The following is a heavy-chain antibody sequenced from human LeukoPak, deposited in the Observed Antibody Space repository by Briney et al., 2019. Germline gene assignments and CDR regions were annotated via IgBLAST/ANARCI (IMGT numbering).Heavy chain of an antibody. Sequence: SETLSLTCTVSGGSISSYYWSWIRQPAGKGLEWIGRIYTSGSTNYNPSLKSRVTMSVGTSKNQFSLKLSSVTAADTAVYYCARIYTSPFYGDYVGPYYFDYWGQGTLVTVSS. CDR1: GGSISSYY. CDR2: IYTSGST. V-gene: IGHV4-4*07. CDR3: ARIYTSPFYGDYVGPYYFDY. D-gene: IGHD4-17*01. J-gene: IGHJ4*02.